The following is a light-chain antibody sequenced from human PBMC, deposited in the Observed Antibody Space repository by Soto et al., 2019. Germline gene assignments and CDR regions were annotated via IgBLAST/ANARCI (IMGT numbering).Light chain of an antibody. CDR1: SSNIGSNT. V-gene: IGLV1-44*01. CDR3: AACDDSLNAVV. J-gene: IGLJ2*01. Sequence: QSVLTQPPSASGNPGQRVTISCSGGSSNIGSNTVNWYQQLPGTAPNLLIYSNNQRPSGVPDRFSGSKSGTSASLAISGLQSEDEADYYCAACDDSLNAVVFGGGTKLTVL. CDR2: SNN.